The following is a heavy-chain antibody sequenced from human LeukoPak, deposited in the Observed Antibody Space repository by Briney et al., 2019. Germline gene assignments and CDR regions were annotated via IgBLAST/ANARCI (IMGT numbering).Heavy chain of an antibody. Sequence: GGSLRLSCAASGFTVTSNSMSWVRQAPGKGLEWVSSISSSNSYIYYADSVKCRFTISRDNATNSLYLQMNSLRAEDTAVYYCARDPGTDSSGYTWYFDLWGRGTLVTVSS. CDR2: ISSSNSYI. CDR3: ARDPGTDSSGYTWYFDL. D-gene: IGHD3-22*01. CDR1: GFTVTSNS. J-gene: IGHJ2*01. V-gene: IGHV3-21*01.